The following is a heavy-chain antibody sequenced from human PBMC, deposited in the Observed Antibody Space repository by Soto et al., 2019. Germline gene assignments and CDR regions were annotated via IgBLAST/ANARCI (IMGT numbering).Heavy chain of an antibody. CDR2: INAGNGNT. CDR3: ARKELPGIAAAGRAFDI. D-gene: IGHD6-13*01. Sequence: ASVKVSCKASGYTFTSYAMHWVRQAPGQRLEWMGWINAGNGNTKYSQKFQGRVTITRDTSASTAYMELSSLRSEDTAVYYCARKELPGIAAAGRAFDIWGQETMVTVSS. CDR1: GYTFTSYA. J-gene: IGHJ3*02. V-gene: IGHV1-3*01.